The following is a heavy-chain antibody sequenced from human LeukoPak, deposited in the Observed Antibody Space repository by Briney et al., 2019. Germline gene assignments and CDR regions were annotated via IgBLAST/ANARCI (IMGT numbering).Heavy chain of an antibody. J-gene: IGHJ4*02. V-gene: IGHV1-69*13. CDR3: ARGEVPPHYFDS. CDR1: GYTFTSYD. CDR2: IIPIFGTA. Sequence: ASVKVSCKASGYTFTSYDINWVRQATGQGLEWMGGIIPIFGTANYAQRFQGRVTITADESTTTAYMEVSSLRSEDTAVYYCARGEVPPHYFDSWGQGTLVTVSS.